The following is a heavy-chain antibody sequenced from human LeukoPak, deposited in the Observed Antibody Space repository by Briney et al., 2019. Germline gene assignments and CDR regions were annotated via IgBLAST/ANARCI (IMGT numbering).Heavy chain of an antibody. CDR1: GFTFSSYA. V-gene: IGHV3-23*01. D-gene: IGHD6-13*01. CDR3: AKIDSSSWYFDSSGFDY. Sequence: GGSLRLSCAASGFTFSSYAMSWLRQAPGKGLEWVSAISGSGGSTYYADSVKGRFTISRDNSKNTLYLQMNSLRAEDTAVYYCAKIDSSSWYFDSSGFDYWGQGTLVTVSS. J-gene: IGHJ4*02. CDR2: ISGSGGST.